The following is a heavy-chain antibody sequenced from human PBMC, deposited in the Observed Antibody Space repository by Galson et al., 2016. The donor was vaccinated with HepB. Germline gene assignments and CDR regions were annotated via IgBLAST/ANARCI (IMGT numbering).Heavy chain of an antibody. CDR1: GYSVKDGYS. V-gene: IGHV4-38-2*02. Sequence: SETLSLTCNVSGYSVKDGYSWGWIRQHPGKGLEWMGNIYHSGTTYYNPSLSSRITVSVDTSKNQFSLKLTSVTAADTALYFCAGELRGPTVITPILYFDHRGQGILVTVSS. CDR2: IYHSGTT. J-gene: IGHJ4*02. CDR3: AGELRGPTVITPILYFDH. D-gene: IGHD4-23*01.